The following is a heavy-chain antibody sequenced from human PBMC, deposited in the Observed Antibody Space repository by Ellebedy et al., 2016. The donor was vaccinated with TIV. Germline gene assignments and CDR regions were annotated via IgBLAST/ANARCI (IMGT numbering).Heavy chain of an antibody. J-gene: IGHJ4*02. D-gene: IGHD6-19*01. CDR1: GGSISSYY. CDR2: IYTSGST. V-gene: IGHV4-4*07. Sequence: GSLRLXCTVSGGSISSYYWSWIRQPAGKGLEWIGRIYTSGSTNYNPSLKSRVTMSVDTSKNQFSLKLSSVTAADTAVYYCASGRVAGTFFRWGQGNLVSVSS. CDR3: ASGRVAGTFFR.